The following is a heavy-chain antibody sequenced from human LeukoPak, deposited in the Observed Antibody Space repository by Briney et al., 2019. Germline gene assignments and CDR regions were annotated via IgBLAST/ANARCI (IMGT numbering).Heavy chain of an antibody. CDR3: ARMGWLDY. Sequence: GGSLRLSCAASGFTFSDYWMTWVRQAPGKGLEWVANIKEDGSRKYYVDSVKGRFTISRDNAKNSQYLQMNSMRVADTAVSYCARMGWLDYWGQGTLVTVSS. D-gene: IGHD5-24*01. J-gene: IGHJ4*02. CDR1: GFTFSDYW. CDR2: IKEDGSRK. V-gene: IGHV3-7*01.